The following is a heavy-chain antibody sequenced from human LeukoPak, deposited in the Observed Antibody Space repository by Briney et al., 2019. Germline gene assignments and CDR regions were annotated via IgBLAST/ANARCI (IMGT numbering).Heavy chain of an antibody. J-gene: IGHJ4*02. CDR2: INDSGGST. V-gene: IGHV3-23*01. Sequence: PGGSLRLSCAASGFTFSSYAMNWVRQAPGKGLEWDSVINDSGGSTFYADSVKGRFTISRDNSKNTLYLQMSGLRAEDTAVYYCPRTLKWTLVGSDYWGQGTLVTVSS. CDR3: PRTLKWTLVGSDY. D-gene: IGHD1-26*01. CDR1: GFTFSSYA.